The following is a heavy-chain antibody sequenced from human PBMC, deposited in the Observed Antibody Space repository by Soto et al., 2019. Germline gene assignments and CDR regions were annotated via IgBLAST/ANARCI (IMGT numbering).Heavy chain of an antibody. V-gene: IGHV5-51*01. CDR2: IYPGDSDT. CDR1: GYSFTSYW. D-gene: IGHD6-13*01. J-gene: IGHJ3*02. Sequence: GESLKISCKGSGYSFTSYWIGWVRQMPGKGLEWMGIIYPGDSDTRYSPSFQGQVTISADKSISTAYLQWSSLKASDTAMYYCARVGMTEAAAGTFLGPYDAFDSWGQGTRVTVSS. CDR3: ARVGMTEAAAGTFLGPYDAFDS.